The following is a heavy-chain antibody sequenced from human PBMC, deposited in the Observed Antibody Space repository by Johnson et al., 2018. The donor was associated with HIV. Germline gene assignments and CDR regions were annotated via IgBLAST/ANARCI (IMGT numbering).Heavy chain of an antibody. CDR1: GFSFNNYW. CDR2: IKQDGSEK. D-gene: IGHD3-10*01. CDR3: ARDPTSHWYGSESYSGITDM. Sequence: VQLVESGGGLVQPGGSLRLSCAASGFSFNNYWMSWVRQAPGKGLEWVANIKQDGSEKYYVDSVKGRFTISRDNAKNSVYLQMNSLRAEDTAVYYCARDPTSHWYGSESYSGITDMWGQGTKVTVSS. V-gene: IGHV3-7*01. J-gene: IGHJ3*02.